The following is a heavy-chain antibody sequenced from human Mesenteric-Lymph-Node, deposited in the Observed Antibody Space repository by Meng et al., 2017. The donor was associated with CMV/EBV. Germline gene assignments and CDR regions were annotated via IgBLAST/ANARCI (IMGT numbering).Heavy chain of an antibody. V-gene: IGHV3-9*03. J-gene: IGHJ4*02. D-gene: IGHD5-24*01. CDR2: ISSNSNSL. Sequence: GGSLRLSCAASGFTFGDYAMHWVRQAPGKGLEWVSGISSNSNSLGYAGSVKGRFTISRDNAKKSLYLQVNSLRAEDMALYYCVKDITARFNVEGPENYFDFWGQGTLVTVSS. CDR3: VKDITARFNVEGPENYFDF. CDR1: GFTFGDYA.